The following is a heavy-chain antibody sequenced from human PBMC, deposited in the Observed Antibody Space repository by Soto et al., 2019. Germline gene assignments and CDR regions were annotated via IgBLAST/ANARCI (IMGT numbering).Heavy chain of an antibody. CDR2: INHSGST. J-gene: IGHJ5*02. Sequence: SETLSLTCAVYGGSFSGYYWSWIRQPPGKGLEWIGEINHSGSTNYNPSLKSRVTISVDTSKNQFSLKLSSVTAADTAVYYCARGDGNYNWFDPWGQGTLVTV. V-gene: IGHV4-34*01. CDR3: ARGDGNYNWFDP. CDR1: GGSFSGYY.